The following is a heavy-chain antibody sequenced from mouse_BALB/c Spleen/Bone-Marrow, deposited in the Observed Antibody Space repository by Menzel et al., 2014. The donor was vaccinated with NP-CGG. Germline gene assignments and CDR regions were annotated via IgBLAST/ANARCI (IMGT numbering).Heavy chain of an antibody. CDR2: IRNKAYDYTT. Sequence: EVKLVESGGGLVQPGGSLRLSCTTSGFTFTDSYVSWVRQPPGKALEWLGFIRNKAYDYTTEYSASVKGRFTISRDSSQSILYLQMNTLRPEDSATYYCARFPMDYWGQGTSVTVSS. V-gene: IGHV7-3*02. J-gene: IGHJ4*01. CDR3: ARFPMDY. CDR1: GFTFTDSY.